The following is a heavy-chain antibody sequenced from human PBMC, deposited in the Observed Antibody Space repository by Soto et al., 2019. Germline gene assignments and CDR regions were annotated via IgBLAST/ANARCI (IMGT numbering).Heavy chain of an antibody. CDR2: INAGNGNT. CDR3: AKDISGYCSGGSCYSVFDY. D-gene: IGHD2-15*01. Sequence: ASVKVSCKASGYTFTSYAMHWVRQAPGQRLEWMGWINAGNGNTKYSQKFQGRVTITRDTSASTAYMELNSLRTEDTALYYCAKDISGYCSGGSCYSVFDYWGQGTLVTVSS. J-gene: IGHJ4*02. V-gene: IGHV1-3*01. CDR1: GYTFTSYA.